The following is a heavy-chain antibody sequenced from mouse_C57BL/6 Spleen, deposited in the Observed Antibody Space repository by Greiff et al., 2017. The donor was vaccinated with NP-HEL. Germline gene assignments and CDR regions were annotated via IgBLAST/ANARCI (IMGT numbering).Heavy chain of an antibody. V-gene: IGHV1-81*01. J-gene: IGHJ1*03. CDR2: IYPRSGNT. CDR1: GYTFTSYG. CDR3: ARDVYWYYDV. Sequence: VKLQESGAELARPGASVKLSCKASGYTFTSYGISWVKQRTGQGLEWIGEIYPRSGNTYYNEKFKGKATLTADKSSSTAYMELRSLTSEDSAVYVCARDVYWYYDVWGTGTTVTVSS.